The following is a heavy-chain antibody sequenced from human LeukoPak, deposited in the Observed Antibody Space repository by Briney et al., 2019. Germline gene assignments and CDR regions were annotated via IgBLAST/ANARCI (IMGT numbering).Heavy chain of an antibody. V-gene: IGHV1-2*02. J-gene: IGHJ4*02. CDR1: GYTFTDYY. D-gene: IGHD2-2*02. Sequence: ASMKVSFKASGYTFTDYYMHWVRQAPGQGLEWMGWIDPRSGGTNFARKFQGRVTMTRDTSISTAYMELSGLTSDDTAVYYCTSSDYTSSDYWGQGTLVTVSS. CDR3: TSSDYTSSDY. CDR2: IDPRSGGT.